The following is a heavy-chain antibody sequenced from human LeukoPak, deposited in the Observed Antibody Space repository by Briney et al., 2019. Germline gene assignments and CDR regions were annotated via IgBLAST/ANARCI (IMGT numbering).Heavy chain of an antibody. CDR1: GFTFSSYW. J-gene: IGHJ5*02. D-gene: IGHD6-13*01. Sequence: GGSLRLSCAASGFTFSSYWMSRVRQAPGKGLEWVANIKQDGSEKYYVDSVKGRFTISRDNAKNSLYLQMNSLRAEDTAVYYCARQLPYSSSWYPGRADWFDPWGQGTLVTVSS. CDR3: ARQLPYSSSWYPGRADWFDP. V-gene: IGHV3-7*01. CDR2: IKQDGSEK.